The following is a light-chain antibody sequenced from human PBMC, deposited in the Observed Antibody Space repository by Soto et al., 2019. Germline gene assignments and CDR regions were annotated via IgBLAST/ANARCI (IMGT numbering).Light chain of an antibody. V-gene: IGLV2-14*03. CDR1: SSDVGAYNY. Sequence: QSVLTQPASGSGSPGQSITISCSGTSSDVGAYNYVSWYQQHPGKAPKLMIYDVSNRPSGVSNRFSGSKSGNAASLIISGLQAEDEADYYCSSHTTSSTQVFGTGTKVTVL. CDR3: SSHTTSSTQV. J-gene: IGLJ1*01. CDR2: DVS.